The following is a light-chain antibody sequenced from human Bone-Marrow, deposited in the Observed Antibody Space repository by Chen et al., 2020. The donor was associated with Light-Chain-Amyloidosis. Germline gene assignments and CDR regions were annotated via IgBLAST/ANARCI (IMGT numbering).Light chain of an antibody. J-gene: IGKJ1*01. CDR3: QQYGNSPQT. Sequence: EIVLTHSPGTLSMSPGARATLSCRASQSVSGSYLAWYQQKPGQAPRLLIYVASNRATGIPDRFSGSGSGTDFTLIIRRLEPEDFAVYYCQQYGNSPQTFGPGTKVEIK. V-gene: IGKV3-20*01. CDR1: QSVSGSY. CDR2: VAS.